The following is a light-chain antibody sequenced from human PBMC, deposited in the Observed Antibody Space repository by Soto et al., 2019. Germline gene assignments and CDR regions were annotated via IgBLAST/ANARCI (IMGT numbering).Light chain of an antibody. J-gene: IGLJ1*01. CDR3: QSYDKSLSVYV. V-gene: IGLV1-40*01. CDR2: GNS. CDR1: RSNIGAHYD. Sequence: QSVLTQPPSVSGAPGQRVTISCTGSRSNIGAHYDVHWYQQLPGTAPKLLIYGNSNRPSGVPDRFSGSKSGTSASLAITGLHAEDEADYYCQSYDKSLSVYVFGTGTKLTVL.